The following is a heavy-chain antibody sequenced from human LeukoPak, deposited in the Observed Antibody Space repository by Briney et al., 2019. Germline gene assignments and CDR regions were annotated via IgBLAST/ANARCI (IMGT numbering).Heavy chain of an antibody. CDR3: ARTRGTRGYSSATHFDS. CDR2: INHSGST. Sequence: SETLSLTCAVYGGSFSGYYWSWIRQPPGKGLEWIGEINHSGSTNYNPSLKSRVTISVDTSKNQFSLKLSSVTAADTAVYFCARTRGTRGYSSATHFDSWGQGTLVTVSS. J-gene: IGHJ4*02. CDR1: GGSFSGYY. D-gene: IGHD5-18*01. V-gene: IGHV4-34*01.